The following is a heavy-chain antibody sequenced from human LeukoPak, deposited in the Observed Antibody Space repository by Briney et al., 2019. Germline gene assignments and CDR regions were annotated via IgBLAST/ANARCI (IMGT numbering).Heavy chain of an antibody. CDR3: VREYSSSSGRAFDI. Sequence: SGGSLRLSCAASGFTFSSYWMHLVRQAPGKGLVWVSRISTGGSSTNSADSVKGRFTISRDNAKNTLYLQMNSLRADDTAGYYCVREYSSSSGRAFDIWGQGTMVTVSP. CDR2: ISTGGSST. CDR1: GFTFSSYW. D-gene: IGHD6-6*01. J-gene: IGHJ3*02. V-gene: IGHV3-74*01.